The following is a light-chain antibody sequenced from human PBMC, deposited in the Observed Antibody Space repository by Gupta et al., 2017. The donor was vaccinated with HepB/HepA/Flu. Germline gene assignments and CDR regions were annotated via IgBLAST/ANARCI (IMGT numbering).Light chain of an antibody. J-gene: IGLJ3*02. CDR1: TGAVTSNYS. CDR2: TTN. V-gene: IGLV7-43*01. Sequence: TVVTQEPSLTVSPGGTATLTCASSTGAVTSNYSPNWFQQKPGQAPRGLIYTTNNKHSGTPARFSGSLRGGKAVLTLSGVQAEDEAEYYCLLLDGGAWVFGGGTKLTVL. CDR3: LLLDGGAWV.